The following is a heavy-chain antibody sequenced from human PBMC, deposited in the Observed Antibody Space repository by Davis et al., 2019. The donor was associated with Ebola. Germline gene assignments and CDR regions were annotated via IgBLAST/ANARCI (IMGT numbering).Heavy chain of an antibody. CDR2: ISGSGGSI. CDR3: AKVTTVTRGMDV. D-gene: IGHD4-17*01. J-gene: IGHJ6*02. V-gene: IGHV3-23*01. CDR1: GFTFSSYA. Sequence: PGGSLRLSCAASGFTFSSYAMSWVRQAPGKGLEWVSAISGSGGSIYYADSVKGRFTISRDNSKNTLYLQMNSLRAEDTAVYYCAKVTTVTRGMDVWGQGTTVTVSS.